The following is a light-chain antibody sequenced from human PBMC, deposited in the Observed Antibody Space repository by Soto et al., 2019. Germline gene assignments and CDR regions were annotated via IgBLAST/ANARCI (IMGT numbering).Light chain of an antibody. CDR2: DAS. CDR3: QQYGSSPMYT. CDR1: QSVSSSS. J-gene: IGKJ2*01. V-gene: IGKV3-20*01. Sequence: EIVLTQSPGTLSLSPGERATLSCRASQSVSSSSLAWYQQKPGQAPRLLLYDASSRATGIPDRFSGSGSGTDFTLTISRLEPEDFAVYYCQQYGSSPMYTFGKGTKVDIK.